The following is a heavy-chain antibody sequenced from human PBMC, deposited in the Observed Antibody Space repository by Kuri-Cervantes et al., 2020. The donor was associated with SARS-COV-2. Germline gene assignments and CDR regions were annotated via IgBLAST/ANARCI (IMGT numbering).Heavy chain of an antibody. CDR1: GFTFSSYW. V-gene: IGHV3-7*01. Sequence: GESLKISCAASGFTFSSYWMSWVRQAPGKGLEWVANIKQDGSEKYYVDSVKGRFTISRDNAKNSLYLQMNSLRAEDTAMYYCAKSGYDFPNPHDAFDIWGQGTMVTVSS. D-gene: IGHD5-12*01. CDR3: AKSGYDFPNPHDAFDI. J-gene: IGHJ3*02. CDR2: IKQDGSEK.